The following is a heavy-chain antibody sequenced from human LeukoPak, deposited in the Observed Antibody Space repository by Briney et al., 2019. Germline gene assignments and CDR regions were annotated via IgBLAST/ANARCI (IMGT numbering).Heavy chain of an antibody. V-gene: IGHV4-39*07. CDR1: GGSISSSSYY. CDR3: ARDQDNWNYVWFDP. Sequence: NPSETLSLTCTVSGGSISSSSYYWGWIRQPPGKGLEWIGSIYYSGSTYYNPSLKSRVTISVDTSKNQFSLKLSSVTAADTAVYYCARDQDNWNYVWFDPWGQGTLVTVSS. J-gene: IGHJ5*02. D-gene: IGHD1-7*01. CDR2: IYYSGST.